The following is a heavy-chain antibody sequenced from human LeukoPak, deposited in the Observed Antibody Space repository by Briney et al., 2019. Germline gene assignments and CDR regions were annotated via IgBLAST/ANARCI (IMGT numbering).Heavy chain of an antibody. CDR2: IYHSGST. J-gene: IGHJ4*02. CDR1: GGSISSGGYS. CDR3: ASGYSYGYDY. Sequence: SQTLSLTCAVSGGSISSGGYSWSWIRQPPEKGLEWIGYIYHSGSTYYNPSLKSRVTISVDGSKNQFSLKLSSVTAADTAVYYCASGYSYGYDYWGQGTLVTVPS. V-gene: IGHV4-30-2*01. D-gene: IGHD5-18*01.